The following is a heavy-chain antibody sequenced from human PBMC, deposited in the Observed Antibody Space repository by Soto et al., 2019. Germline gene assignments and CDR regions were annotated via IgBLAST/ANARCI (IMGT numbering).Heavy chain of an antibody. J-gene: IGHJ1*01. Sequence: EVQLVESGGGLVQPGGSLRLSCAASGFSVSSNYMSWVRQAPGKGLEWGSVIYSGGGTYYADSVQGRFTISRDNSKNTLYLQMNSLRAEDTAVYYCARDLVGATTEYFQHWGQGTLVTVSS. CDR2: IYSGGGT. CDR1: GFSVSSNY. D-gene: IGHD1-26*01. CDR3: ARDLVGATTEYFQH. V-gene: IGHV3-66*01.